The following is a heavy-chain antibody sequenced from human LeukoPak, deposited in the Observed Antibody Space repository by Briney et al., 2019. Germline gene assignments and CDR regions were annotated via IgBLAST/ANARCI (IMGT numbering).Heavy chain of an antibody. J-gene: IGHJ6*02. D-gene: IGHD3-22*01. V-gene: IGHV1-18*01. CDR3: ARVDTDSSAYYYYYGMDV. Sequence: ASVKVSCKASGYTFTSYGISWVRQAPGQELEWMGWISGYNGNTKYVQKFQGRATMTTDTSTSTAYMELRSLRSDDTAVYYCARVDTDSSAYYYYYGMDVWGQGTTVTVSS. CDR1: GYTFTSYG. CDR2: ISGYNGNT.